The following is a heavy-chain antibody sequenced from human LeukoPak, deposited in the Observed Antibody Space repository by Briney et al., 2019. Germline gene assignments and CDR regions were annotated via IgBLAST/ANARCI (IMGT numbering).Heavy chain of an antibody. J-gene: IGHJ4*02. CDR1: GCFFTSYW. CDR2: IYPGDCDT. D-gene: IGHD3-22*01. V-gene: IGHV5-51*01. Sequence: GGSLQISCKGAGCFFTSYWIGWGRRLAGKGREWRGIIYPGDCDTRYSPSFQGQVTISAHKSLSPAYLQWSSLKASDTAMYYCARLIYYDSSGYYPPGSIDYWGQGTLVTVSS. CDR3: ARLIYYDSSGYYPPGSIDY.